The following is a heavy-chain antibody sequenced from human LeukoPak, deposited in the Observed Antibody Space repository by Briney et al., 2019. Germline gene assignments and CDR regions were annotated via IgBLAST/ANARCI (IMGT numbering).Heavy chain of an antibody. CDR3: ARDHLDWYFDL. V-gene: IGHV4-30-4*01. J-gene: IGHJ2*01. Sequence: PSQTLSLTCTVSGGSISSGDYYWSWIRQPPGKGLEWIGYIYYSESTYYNPSLKSRVTISVDTSKNQFSLRLSSVTAADTAVYYCARDHLDWYFDLWGRGTLVTVSS. CDR1: GGSISSGDYY. CDR2: IYYSEST.